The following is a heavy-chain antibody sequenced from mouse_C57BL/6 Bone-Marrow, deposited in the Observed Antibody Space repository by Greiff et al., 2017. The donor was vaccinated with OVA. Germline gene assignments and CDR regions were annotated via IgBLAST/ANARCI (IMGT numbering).Heavy chain of an antibody. CDR3: ARVDYGSSYRYYYAMDY. CDR1: GYSITSGYY. V-gene: IGHV3-6*01. Sequence: EVQRVESGPGLVKPSQSLSLTCSVTGYSITSGYYWNWIRQFPGNKLEWMGYISYDGSNNYNPSLKNRISITRDTSKNQFFLKLNSVTTEDTATYYCARVDYGSSYRYYYAMDYWGQGTSVTVSS. CDR2: ISYDGSN. D-gene: IGHD1-1*01. J-gene: IGHJ4*01.